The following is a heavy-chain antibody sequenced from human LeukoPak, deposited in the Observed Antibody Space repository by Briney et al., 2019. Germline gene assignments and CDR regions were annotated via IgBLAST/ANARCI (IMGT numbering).Heavy chain of an antibody. Sequence: ASVKVSCKASGYTFTDYYIHWVRQAPGQGLEWMGWIHPNTVVTNFDQKFQGRVTLTRDTSISTAYMELSRLRSEDTALYYCARGTKDILGPVDYWGQGTLVTVSS. J-gene: IGHJ4*02. D-gene: IGHD1-26*01. V-gene: IGHV1-2*02. CDR1: GYTFTDYY. CDR2: IHPNTVVT. CDR3: ARGTKDILGPVDY.